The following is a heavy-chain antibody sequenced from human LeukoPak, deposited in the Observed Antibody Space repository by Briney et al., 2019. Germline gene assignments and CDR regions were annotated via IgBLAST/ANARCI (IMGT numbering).Heavy chain of an antibody. CDR3: ARPRQGDYYFDY. CDR1: GGSISSSSYY. CDR2: IYYSGNT. V-gene: IGHV4-39*01. D-gene: IGHD2-21*02. J-gene: IGHJ4*02. Sequence: SETLSLTCTVSGGSISSSSYYWGWIRQPPGKGLEWIGSIYYSGNTYYNPSLKSRVTISVDTSKNQFSLKLSSVTAADTAVYYCARPRQGDYYFDYWGRGTLVTVSS.